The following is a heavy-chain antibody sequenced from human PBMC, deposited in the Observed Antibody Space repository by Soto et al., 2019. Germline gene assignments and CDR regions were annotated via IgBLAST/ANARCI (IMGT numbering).Heavy chain of an antibody. CDR2: INPNSGGT. V-gene: IGHV1-2*04. D-gene: IGHD3-3*01. J-gene: IGHJ6*02. CDR3: ARDMGNDFWSGYGTGYYYGMDV. CDR1: GYTFTGYY. Sequence: ASVKVSCNASGYTFTGYYMHLVRQAPGQGLEWMGWINPNSGGTNYAQKFQGWVTMTRDTSISTAYMELSRLRSDDTAVYYCARDMGNDFWSGYGTGYYYGMDVWGQGTTVTVSS.